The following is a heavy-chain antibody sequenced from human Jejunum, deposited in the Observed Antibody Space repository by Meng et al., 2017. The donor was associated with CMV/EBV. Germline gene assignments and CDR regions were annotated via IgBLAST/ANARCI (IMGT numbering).Heavy chain of an antibody. CDR1: GFSPITNGEG. J-gene: IGHJ4*02. CDR3: AHFVGGYYPSRPDY. Sequence: QITLKESGPTLVKPTQTLTLTCTFSGFSPITNGEGVGWIRQPPGKALEWLALIYRGDDKRYSPSLKSRLSIAKDTSKNEVVLTVTTMGPVDTGTYYCAHFVGGYYPSRPDYWDQGTLVTVSS. D-gene: IGHD1-26*01. CDR2: IYRGDDK. V-gene: IGHV2-5*02.